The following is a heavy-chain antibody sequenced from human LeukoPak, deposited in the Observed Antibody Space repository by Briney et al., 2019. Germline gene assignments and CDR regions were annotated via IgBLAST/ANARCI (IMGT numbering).Heavy chain of an antibody. D-gene: IGHD6-13*01. J-gene: IGHJ1*01. V-gene: IGHV1-2*02. CDR2: INPNSGGT. CDR1: GYTFTSYA. CDR3: ARGSSSWVAEYFQH. Sequence: GASVKVSCKASGYTFTSYAMHWVRQAPGQRLEWMGWINPNSGGTNYAQKFQGRVTMTRDTSISTAYMELSRLRSDDTAVYYCARGSSSWVAEYFQHWGQGTLVTVSS.